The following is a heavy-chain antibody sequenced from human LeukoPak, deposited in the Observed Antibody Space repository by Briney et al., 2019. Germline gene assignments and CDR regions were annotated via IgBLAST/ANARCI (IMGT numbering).Heavy chain of an antibody. CDR1: GFTFSSYA. V-gene: IGHV3-23*01. CDR3: AKRLGDPRAFDY. CDR2: ISGTSGTI. D-gene: IGHD2-21*02. J-gene: IGHJ4*02. Sequence: PGGSLRLSCAASGFTFSSYAMSWVRQAPGKGLEWVSGISGTSGTINYAAPVKGRFTISRDNSKNTLYLQMNSLRVDDMAVYYCAKRLGDPRAFDYWGQGTLVTVSS.